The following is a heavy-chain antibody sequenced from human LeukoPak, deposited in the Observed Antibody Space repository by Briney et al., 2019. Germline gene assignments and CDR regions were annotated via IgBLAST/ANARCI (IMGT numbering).Heavy chain of an antibody. D-gene: IGHD6-6*01. Sequence: SETLSLTCTVSGGSISSYYWSWIRQPLGKGLEWIGYIYTSGSTNYNPSLKSRVTISVDTSKNQFSLKLSSVTAADTAVYYCARGGAARSWFDPWGQGTLVTVSS. CDR1: GGSISSYY. CDR2: IYTSGST. J-gene: IGHJ5*02. CDR3: ARGGAARSWFDP. V-gene: IGHV4-4*09.